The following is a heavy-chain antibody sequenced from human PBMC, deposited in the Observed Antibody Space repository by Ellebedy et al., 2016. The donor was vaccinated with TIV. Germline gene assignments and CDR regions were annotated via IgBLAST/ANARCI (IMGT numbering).Heavy chain of an antibody. J-gene: IGHJ4*02. CDR3: AKDPGMYTSSSSFDC. CDR1: GFTFSSCG. CDR2: ISGSGGST. D-gene: IGHD6-6*01. Sequence: GESLKISXAASGFTFSSCGMNWVRQAPGKGLEWVSGISGSGGSTYYADSVKGRFTISRDNSKNTLFLQMNSLRGEDTAVYYCAKDPGMYTSSSSFDCWGQGTLVTVSS. V-gene: IGHV3-23*01.